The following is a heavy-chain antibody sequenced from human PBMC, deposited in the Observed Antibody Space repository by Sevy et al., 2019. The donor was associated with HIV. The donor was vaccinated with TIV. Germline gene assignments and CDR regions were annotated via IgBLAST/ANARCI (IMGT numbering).Heavy chain of an antibody. V-gene: IGHV1-46*01. CDR1: GYTFTSYY. D-gene: IGHD4-17*01. J-gene: IGHJ4*02. CDR2: INPSGGST. Sequence: GSVKVSCKASGYTFTSYYMHWVRQAPGQGLEWMGIINPSGGSTSYAQKFQGRVTMTRDTSTSTVYMELSSLRSEDTALYYCARDLAHGDPNYWGQGTLVTVSS. CDR3: ARDLAHGDPNY.